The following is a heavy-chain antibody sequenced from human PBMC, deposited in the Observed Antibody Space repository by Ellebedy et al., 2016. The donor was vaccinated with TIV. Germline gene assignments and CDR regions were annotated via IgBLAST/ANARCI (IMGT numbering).Heavy chain of an antibody. Sequence: GESLKISCAASGFTFSSYAMSWVRQAPGKGLEWVSGISGSGGSTYHADSVKCRFTISSDNSKNTAYLQMNSLRAEDTAVYYCAKAGSSYCSGGSCYSLAWGQGTLVTVSS. CDR1: GFTFSSYA. CDR3: AKAGSSYCSGGSCYSLA. D-gene: IGHD2-15*01. J-gene: IGHJ5*02. CDR2: ISGSGGST. V-gene: IGHV3-23*01.